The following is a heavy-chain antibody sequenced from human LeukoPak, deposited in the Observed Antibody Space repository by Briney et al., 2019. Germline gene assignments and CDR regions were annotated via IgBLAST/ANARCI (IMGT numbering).Heavy chain of an antibody. J-gene: IGHJ4*02. Sequence: SETLSLTCAVYGGSFSGYYWSWIRQPPGKGLEWIGEINHSGSTNYNPSLKSRVTISVDTSKNQFSLKLSSVTAADTAVYYCAREGDYYGSGSYYRRVDYWGQGTLVTVSS. CDR2: INHSGST. D-gene: IGHD3-10*01. CDR1: GGSFSGYY. V-gene: IGHV4-34*01. CDR3: AREGDYYGSGSYYRRVDY.